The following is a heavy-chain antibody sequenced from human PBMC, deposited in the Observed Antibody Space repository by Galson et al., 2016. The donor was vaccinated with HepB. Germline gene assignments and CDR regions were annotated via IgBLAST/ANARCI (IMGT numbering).Heavy chain of an antibody. Sequence: QSGAEVKKSGESLQISCQGLGSSFPSYWIGWARQMPGKGLEWMGVVYLGDSDTRYSPSFQGQVTISADKSISAAYLHWSSLKASDSGMYYCASPGITVFGVLKSWGQGTRVTVSS. CDR2: VYLGDSDT. J-gene: IGHJ5*02. CDR1: GSSFPSYW. V-gene: IGHV5-51*01. CDR3: ASPGITVFGVLKS. D-gene: IGHD3-3*01.